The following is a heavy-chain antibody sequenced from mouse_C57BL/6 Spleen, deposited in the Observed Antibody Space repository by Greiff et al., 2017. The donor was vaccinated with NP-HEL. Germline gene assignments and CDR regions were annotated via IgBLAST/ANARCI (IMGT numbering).Heavy chain of an antibody. Sequence: VQLQQSGPELVKPGASVKISCKASGYAFSSSWMNWVKQRPGKGLEWIGRIYPGDGDTNYNGKFKGKATLTADKSSSTAYMQLSSLTSEDSAVYFCAREKRVTTVVAYYFDYWGQGTTLTVSS. CDR1: GYAFSSSW. D-gene: IGHD1-1*01. CDR3: AREKRVTTVVAYYFDY. CDR2: IYPGDGDT. J-gene: IGHJ2*01. V-gene: IGHV1-82*01.